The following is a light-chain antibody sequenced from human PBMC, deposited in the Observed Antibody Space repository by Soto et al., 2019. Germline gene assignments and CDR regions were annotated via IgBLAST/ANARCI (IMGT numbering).Light chain of an antibody. V-gene: IGKV3-15*01. CDR3: EQDNNWPPWT. CDR1: QSVSSN. J-gene: IGKJ1*01. Sequence: EIVLTQSPATLSVSPGERATLSCRASQSVSSNLAWYQQTPGQAPRLLIYGASTRATGIPARFSGSGSGTEFTLTISSLQSEDFAVYYCEQDNNWPPWTFGQGTKVESK. CDR2: GAS.